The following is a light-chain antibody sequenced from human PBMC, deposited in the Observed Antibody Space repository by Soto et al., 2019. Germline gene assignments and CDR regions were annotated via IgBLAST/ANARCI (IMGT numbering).Light chain of an antibody. CDR2: GAS. V-gene: IGKV3-15*01. Sequence: EIVMTQSPATLSVSPGGRATLSCRASQSVSSNLAWYQQKPGQAPRLLIYGASTRPTGIPARFSGSGSGTEFTLTISSLQSEDFAVYYCQQSGVTFGPGTKVDIK. CDR3: QQSGVT. J-gene: IGKJ3*01. CDR1: QSVSSN.